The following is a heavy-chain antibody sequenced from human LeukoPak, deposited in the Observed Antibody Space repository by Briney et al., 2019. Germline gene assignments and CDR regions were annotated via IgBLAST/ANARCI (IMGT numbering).Heavy chain of an antibody. D-gene: IGHD3-22*01. CDR2: IYYSGST. Sequence: SETLSLTCTVSGGSISSSSYYWGWIRQPPGKGLEWIGSIYYSGSTYYNPSLKSRVTISVDTSKNQFSLKMTSVTAADTAVYYCARIDDTSGHQLDWHFDLWGRGTLVTVSS. CDR3: ARIDDTSGHQLDWHFDL. J-gene: IGHJ2*01. CDR1: GGSISSSSYY. V-gene: IGHV4-39*07.